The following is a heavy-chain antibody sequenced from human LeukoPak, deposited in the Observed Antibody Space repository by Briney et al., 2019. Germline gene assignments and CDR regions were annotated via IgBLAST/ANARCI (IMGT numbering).Heavy chain of an antibody. CDR1: GGSFSGYY. V-gene: IGHV4-34*01. J-gene: IGHJ6*02. CDR3: ARGPGIVVVPAAISGMDV. CDR2: INHSGST. D-gene: IGHD2-2*01. Sequence: SETLSLTCAVYGGSFSGYYWSWIRQPPGKGLEWIGEINHSGSTNYNPSLKSRVTISVDTSKNQFSLKLSSVTAADTAVYYCARGPGIVVVPAAISGMDVWGQGTTVTVSS.